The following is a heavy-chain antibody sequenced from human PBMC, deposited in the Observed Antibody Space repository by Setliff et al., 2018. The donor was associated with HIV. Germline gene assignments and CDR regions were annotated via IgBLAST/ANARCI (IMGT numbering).Heavy chain of an antibody. V-gene: IGHV3-15*01. CDR2: IKNRPAGGTT. D-gene: IGHD6-6*01. CDR3: SINSPLSS. J-gene: IGHJ4*02. Sequence: PGGSLRLSCAASGFTFSDYWMSWVRQAPGRGLEWVGRIKNRPAGGTTEYAAPVKGRFTISRDDSKNMAYLQMNSLKIEDTALYFCSINSPLSSWGQGTLVTVSS. CDR1: GFTFSDYW.